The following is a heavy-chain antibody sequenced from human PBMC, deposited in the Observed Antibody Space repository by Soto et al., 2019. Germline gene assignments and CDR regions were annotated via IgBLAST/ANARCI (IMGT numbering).Heavy chain of an antibody. CDR3: VKEYCTGGTCFDAFDL. CDR2: ISDGGTTI. J-gene: IGHJ3*01. V-gene: IGHV3-48*03. CDR1: GFIFSDYE. Sequence: EAELVESGGGLVQPGGSLTLSCAASGFIFSDYEVDWVRQAPGRGPEWISYISDGGTTIYYAASVKGRFTISSDYAKKSLYLHMNNLRVDDTAIYFCVKEYCTGGTCFDAFDLWGQGTVVTVSS. D-gene: IGHD2-8*02.